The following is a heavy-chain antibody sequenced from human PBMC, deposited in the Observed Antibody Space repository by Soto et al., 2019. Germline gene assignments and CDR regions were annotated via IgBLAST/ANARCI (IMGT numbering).Heavy chain of an antibody. J-gene: IGHJ4*02. CDR2: IIPIFGNT. CDR3: ARLSSGTLYFDY. V-gene: IGHV1-18*01. CDR1: GGTFSSYA. Sequence: ASVKVSCKASGGTFSSYAISWVRQAPGQGLEWMGGIIPIFGNTNYAQKLQGRVTMTTDTSTSTAYMELRSLRSDDTAVYYCARLSSGTLYFDYWGQGTLVTVSS. D-gene: IGHD6-19*01.